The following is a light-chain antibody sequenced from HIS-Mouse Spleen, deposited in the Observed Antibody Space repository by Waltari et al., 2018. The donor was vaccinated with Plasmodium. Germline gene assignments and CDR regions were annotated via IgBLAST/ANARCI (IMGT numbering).Light chain of an antibody. V-gene: IGKV3-15*01. CDR2: GAS. J-gene: IGKJ3*01. CDR3: QQYNNGSFT. CDR1: PRFSSH. Sequence: ILMTQPPATLSVSPGERATLSCRASPRFSSHLAWYQQKPGQAPRLLIYGASTRATGSPARFSGSGSGTEFTLTVCSLQSENFAVYCCQQYNNGSFTFGPGTKVDIK.